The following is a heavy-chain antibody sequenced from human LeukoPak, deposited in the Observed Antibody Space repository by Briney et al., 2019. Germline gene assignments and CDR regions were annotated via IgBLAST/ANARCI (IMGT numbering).Heavy chain of an antibody. V-gene: IGHV4-4*07. J-gene: IGHJ4*02. CDR1: DXSISSYH. CDR2: IYSSGST. D-gene: IGHD6-13*01. CDR3: ASVAAGRNDY. Sequence: SETLSLTCTVSDXSISSYHWSWIRQSAGKGLEWIGRIYSSGSTNYNPSLKSRVTISVDTSKNQFSLKLSSVTAADTAVYYCASVAAGRNDYWGQGTLVTVSS.